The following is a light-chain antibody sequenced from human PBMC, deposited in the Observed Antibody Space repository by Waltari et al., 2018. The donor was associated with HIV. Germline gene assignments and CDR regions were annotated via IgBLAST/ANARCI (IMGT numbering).Light chain of an antibody. J-gene: IGKJ5*01. CDR3: QQADRIPIT. V-gene: IGKV1-9*01. CDR2: GAS. Sequence: DMQLTQSPSFLSASVGDRVTISCRASQDINTYLAWYQVKPGRAPKLLIYGASSLHSGVPSRFSGSGSGTEFTLTISSLQAGDFATYYCQQADRIPITFGQGTRLEIK. CDR1: QDINTY.